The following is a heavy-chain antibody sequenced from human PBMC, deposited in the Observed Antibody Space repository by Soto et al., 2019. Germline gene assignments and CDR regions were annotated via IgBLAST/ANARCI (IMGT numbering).Heavy chain of an antibody. CDR1: GGSGSSGSYY. J-gene: IGHJ5*02. CDR3: ERGLRVRVVGDARNWFDP. V-gene: IGHV4-61*01. CDR2: IYADGSI. D-gene: IGHD2-2*01. Sequence: VQLLESGPGKVQPTETLSLTCTVSGGSGSSGSYYWSWIRRPPGTGLEWIGQIYADGSISYNPSRKSPATLPIDTSKNQFSLKLTCGTAADTAVYFCERGLRVRVVGDARNWFDPWRQGTLVTVSS.